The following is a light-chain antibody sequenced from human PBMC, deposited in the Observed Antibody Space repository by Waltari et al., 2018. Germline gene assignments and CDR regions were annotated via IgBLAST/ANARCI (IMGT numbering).Light chain of an antibody. J-gene: IGKJ1*01. CDR3: QHHFRLPAT. V-gene: IGKV3-20*01. Sequence: IVLTQSPGTLSLSPGGRATLSCRASQNIGHYLAWYQQKPGQAPRLLIYTSCTRAPGIPDRFSGSGSGADFSLTITRLEPDDFAVYYCQHHFRLPATFGQGTKV. CDR2: TSC. CDR1: QNIGHY.